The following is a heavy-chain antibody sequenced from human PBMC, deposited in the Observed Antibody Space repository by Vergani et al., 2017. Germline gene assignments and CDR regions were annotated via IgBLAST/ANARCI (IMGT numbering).Heavy chain of an antibody. V-gene: IGHV2-5*04. Sequence: ITSNESGPTLVKPTQTPTLICTFSGFSLNTRGVSVAWLRQPPGKALDWLALIYWNDDQHYSPSLNNRVTITKDTSKNQVVLTMTNMDYVDTGTYYCVYRKTEWGTTGCFYPFYYFYYMDVWGKGTTVTVSS. D-gene: IGHD1-7*01. J-gene: IGHJ6*03. CDR3: VYRKTEWGTTGCFYPFYYFYYMDV. CDR1: GFSLNTRGVS. CDR2: IYWNDDQ.